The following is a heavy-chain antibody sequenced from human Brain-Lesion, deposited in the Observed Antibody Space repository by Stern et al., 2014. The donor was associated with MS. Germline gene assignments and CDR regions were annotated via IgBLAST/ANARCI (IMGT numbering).Heavy chain of an antibody. CDR3: ARGRVVPGFQYYATDV. D-gene: IGHD2-2*01. Sequence: VQLVESGPGLVKPSQTLSLSCTVSGGSISSGGYYWSWIRQPARKGLEWIGRIFNSGSTSYNPPLKSRVTISIDTSKNQFSLRLTSMTAADTAVYYCARGRVVPGFQYYATDVWGQGTTVIVSS. V-gene: IGHV4-61*02. CDR1: GGSISSGGYY. J-gene: IGHJ6*02. CDR2: IFNSGST.